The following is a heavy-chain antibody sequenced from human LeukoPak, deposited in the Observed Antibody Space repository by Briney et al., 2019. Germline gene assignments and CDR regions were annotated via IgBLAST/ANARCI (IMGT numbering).Heavy chain of an antibody. CDR2: IYHSGST. J-gene: IGHJ4*02. V-gene: IGHV4-30-2*01. Sequence: PSETLSLTCAVSGGSISSGGYSWSWIRQPPGKGLEWIGYIYHSGSTYYNPSLKSRVTISVDRSKNQFSLKLSSVTAADTAVYYCARVTIDSSGYYYSYWGQGTLVTVSS. CDR3: ARVTIDSSGYYYSY. CDR1: GGSISSGGYS. D-gene: IGHD3-22*01.